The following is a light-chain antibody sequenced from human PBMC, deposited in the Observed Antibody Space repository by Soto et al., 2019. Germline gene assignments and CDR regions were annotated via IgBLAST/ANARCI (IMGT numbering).Light chain of an antibody. V-gene: IGKV3-20*01. CDR1: QNIITY. CDR3: QHYYRLPPT. CDR2: GAS. J-gene: IGKJ2*01. Sequence: EIVLTQSPGTLSLSPGERATLSCRASQNIITYLAWYQQKPGQAPMLLIYGASTRATGVPDRLSGSGSGADFTLTINRLEPEDFAVYFCQHYYRLPPTYGQGTKLEV.